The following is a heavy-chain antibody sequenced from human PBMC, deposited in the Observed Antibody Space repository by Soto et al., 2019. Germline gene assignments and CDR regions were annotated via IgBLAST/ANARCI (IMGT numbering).Heavy chain of an antibody. J-gene: IGHJ4*02. CDR2: INPSGGST. CDR1: GYTLTSFS. CDR3: ARCTLYCTGGSCYPGGPDH. Sequence: GPLKVSLKGSGYTLTSFSIHWGGQAPGKRAWWMGIINPSGGSTSYAQKFQGRVSMTRDTSTNTVYMELSSLRSEDTAVYYCARCTLYCTGGSCYPGGPDHWGQGTLVTVSS. D-gene: IGHD2-15*01. V-gene: IGHV1-46*01.